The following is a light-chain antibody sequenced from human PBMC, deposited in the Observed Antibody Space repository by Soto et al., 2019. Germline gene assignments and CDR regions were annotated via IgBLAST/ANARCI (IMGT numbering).Light chain of an antibody. Sequence: SYELTQPPSVSVAPGKTASVACGGSNIGSKSVHWYQKKSGQAPVLVMYYDSDRPSGIRERFSGSNSGNTATLTISRVEAGDEADYYCQVWDISSGLVVFGGGTKLTVL. CDR1: NIGSKS. V-gene: IGLV3-21*01. J-gene: IGLJ2*01. CDR2: YDS. CDR3: QVWDISSGLVV.